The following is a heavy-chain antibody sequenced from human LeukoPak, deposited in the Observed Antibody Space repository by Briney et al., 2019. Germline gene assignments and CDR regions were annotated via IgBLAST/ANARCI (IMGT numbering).Heavy chain of an antibody. CDR2: IYYSGST. CDR1: GGSISSSSYY. V-gene: IGHV4-39*01. CDR3: ARHDPTLDGLNY. D-gene: IGHD5-24*01. Sequence: PSETLSLTCTVSGGSISSSSYYWGWIRQPPGKGLEWIGSIYYSGSTYYNPSLKSRVTISVDTSKNQFSLKLSSVTAADTAVYYCARHDPTLDGLNYWGQGTLVTVSS. J-gene: IGHJ4*02.